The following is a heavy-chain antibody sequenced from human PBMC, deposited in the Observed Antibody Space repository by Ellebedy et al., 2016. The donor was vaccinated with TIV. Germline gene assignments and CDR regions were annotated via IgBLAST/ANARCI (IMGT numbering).Heavy chain of an antibody. CDR3: ARILPPLSGSHTGIYFDS. CDR1: GFTFSSYG. D-gene: IGHD2/OR15-2a*01. J-gene: IGHJ4*02. V-gene: IGHV3-33*01. CDR2: IWYDRSDK. Sequence: GGSLRLSCAASGFTFSSYGMHSFRQAPGKGLEWVSVIWYDRSDKYYADSVKGRFTFSRDNSKNPLYLQMNSLRAEDTAVYYCARILPPLSGSHTGIYFDSWGQGTLVTVSS.